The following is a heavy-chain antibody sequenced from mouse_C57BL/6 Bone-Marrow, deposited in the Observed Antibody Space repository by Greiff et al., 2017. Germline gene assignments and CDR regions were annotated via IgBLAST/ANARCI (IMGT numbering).Heavy chain of an antibody. J-gene: IGHJ3*01. V-gene: IGHV5-17*01. Sequence: EVKLMESGGGLVKPGGSLTLSCAASGFTFSDYGMHWVRQAPEKGLEWVAYISSGSSTIYYADTVKGRFTISRDNAKNTLFLQMTSLRSEDTAMYYCARGEYDSSFAYWGQGTLVTVSA. CDR2: ISSGSSTI. D-gene: IGHD1-1*01. CDR1: GFTFSDYG. CDR3: ARGEYDSSFAY.